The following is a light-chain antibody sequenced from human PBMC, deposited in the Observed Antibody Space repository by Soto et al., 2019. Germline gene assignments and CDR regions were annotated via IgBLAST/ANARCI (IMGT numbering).Light chain of an antibody. CDR2: GAS. Sequence: EIVLTQSPDTLSLSPGERATLSCRASQSFSSSYLAWYQQKPGRAPRLLIYGASSRATGIPDRFSGSGSGTDFTLTISRLEPEDFAVYYCQQYGSSPPYTFGQGTKLEIK. CDR3: QQYGSSPPYT. CDR1: QSFSSSY. V-gene: IGKV3-20*01. J-gene: IGKJ2*01.